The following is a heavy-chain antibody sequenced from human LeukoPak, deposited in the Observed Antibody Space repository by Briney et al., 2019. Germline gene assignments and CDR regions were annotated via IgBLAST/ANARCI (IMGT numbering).Heavy chain of an antibody. CDR3: AKGRYYDSSGPLTPDAFDI. CDR2: ISGSGGST. Sequence: GGSLRLSCAASGFTFSSYAMSWVRQAPGKGLEWVSAISGSGGSTYYADSVKGRFTISRDNSKNTLYLRMNSLRAEDTAVYYCAKGRYYDSSGPLTPDAFDIWGQGTMVTVSS. V-gene: IGHV3-23*01. J-gene: IGHJ3*02. CDR1: GFTFSSYA. D-gene: IGHD3-22*01.